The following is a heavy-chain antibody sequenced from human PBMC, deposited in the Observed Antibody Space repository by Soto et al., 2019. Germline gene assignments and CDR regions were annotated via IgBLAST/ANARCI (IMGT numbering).Heavy chain of an antibody. D-gene: IGHD3-3*02. CDR3: ARDKDRAQLGGNYYYILDV. CDR2: IMPIFRTP. V-gene: IGHV1-69*12. Sequence: QVQLEQSGAKVKKPGPSGKVSCKASGGTFSNSAISWVRQAPGQGLEWMGGIMPIFRTPDYAQKFQGRVTITADESTTTAYMELSGLKPDDTAVYYCARDKDRAQLGGNYYYILDVWGQGTTVTVSS. CDR1: GGTFSNSA. J-gene: IGHJ6*02.